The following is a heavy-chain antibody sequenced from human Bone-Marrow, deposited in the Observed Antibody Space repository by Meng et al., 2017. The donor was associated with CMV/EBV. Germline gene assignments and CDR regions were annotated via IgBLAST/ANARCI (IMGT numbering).Heavy chain of an antibody. CDR2: ISYDGSNK. CDR3: ARDRSSVVVVAADYYFDY. Sequence: GESLKISCAASGFTVSSNYMSWVRQAPGKGLEWVAVISYDGSNKYYADSVKGRFTISRDNSKNTLYLQMNSLRAEDTAVYYCARDRSSVVVVAADYYFDYWSQGTLVTVSS. J-gene: IGHJ4*02. D-gene: IGHD2-15*01. V-gene: IGHV3-30-3*01. CDR1: GFTVSSNY.